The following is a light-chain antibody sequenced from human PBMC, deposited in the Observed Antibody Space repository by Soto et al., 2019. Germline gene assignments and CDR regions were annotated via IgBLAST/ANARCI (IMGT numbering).Light chain of an antibody. CDR1: SSDVGNYNS. CDR2: DVS. J-gene: IGLJ1*01. V-gene: IGLV2-14*01. Sequence: QSALTQPASVSGFPGQSITISCTGTSSDVGNYNSVSWYQQRPGKAPKFMISDVSARPAGVSNRFSGSKSGSTATLTISSLQAEDEADYYCGSYTSSRTYVFGTGTKVTVL. CDR3: GSYTSSRTYV.